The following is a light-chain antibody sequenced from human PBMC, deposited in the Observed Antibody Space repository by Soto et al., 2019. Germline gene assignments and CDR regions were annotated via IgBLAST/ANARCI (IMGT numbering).Light chain of an antibody. CDR1: QTVRNNY. Sequence: VLTQSPGTLSLSPGERATLSCRASQTVRNNYLAWYQQKPGQAPRLLIYDASSRATGIPDRFSGGGSGTDFTRTISRLEPEDFAVDYCQQFSSYPLTFGGGTKVEIK. CDR2: DAS. CDR3: QQFSSYPLT. J-gene: IGKJ4*01. V-gene: IGKV3-20*01.